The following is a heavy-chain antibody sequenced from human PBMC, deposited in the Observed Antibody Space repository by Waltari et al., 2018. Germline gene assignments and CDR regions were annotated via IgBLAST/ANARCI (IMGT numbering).Heavy chain of an antibody. V-gene: IGHV4-38-2*01. CDR1: GFSISFGYY. CDR2: IYHSGRT. CDR3: ARRGSNPNLFDY. D-gene: IGHD4-4*01. Sequence: QVQLQESGPGLVKPSETLSLTCAVSGFSISFGYYWGWIRQPPGKGLEWIGVIYHSGRTYYRPALKRRITISMETSKSQFSMKLSSVTAADTAVYYCARRGSNPNLFDYWGQGTLVTVSS. J-gene: IGHJ4*02.